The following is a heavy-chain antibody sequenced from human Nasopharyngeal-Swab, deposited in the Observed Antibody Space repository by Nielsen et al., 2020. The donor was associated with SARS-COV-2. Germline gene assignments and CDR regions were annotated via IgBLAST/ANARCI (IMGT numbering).Heavy chain of an antibody. CDR1: GFTFTSYA. J-gene: IGHJ5*02. Sequence: GESLKISCAASGFTFTSYAMNWVRQAPGKGPEWVSGISGNGDNTYYADSVKGRFTISRDRSKNTLYLQMNSLRAEDTAVYYCAKDSGAGFCSGGSCFPTNHWGQGTLVTVSS. CDR3: AKDSGAGFCSGGSCFPTNH. CDR2: ISGNGDNT. V-gene: IGHV3-23*01. D-gene: IGHD2-15*01.